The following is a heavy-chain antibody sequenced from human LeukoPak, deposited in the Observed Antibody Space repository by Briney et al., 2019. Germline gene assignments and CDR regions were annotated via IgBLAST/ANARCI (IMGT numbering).Heavy chain of an antibody. V-gene: IGHV3-33*03. CDR1: GFTFSRYG. CDR2: IWYDGSNK. CDR3: ASGDTTGYSGDAFNI. D-gene: IGHD3-22*01. J-gene: IGHJ3*02. Sequence: GGSLRLSCVASGFTFSRYGMHWIRQAPGKGLEWVAIIWYDGSNKYYADSVKGRFTISRDTSKNTLYLQMDSLRAEDTAVYYCASGDTTGYSGDAFNIWGQGTMVTVSS.